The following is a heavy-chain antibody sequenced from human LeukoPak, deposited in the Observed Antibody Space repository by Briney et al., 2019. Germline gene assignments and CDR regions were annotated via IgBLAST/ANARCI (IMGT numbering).Heavy chain of an antibody. J-gene: IGHJ3*02. V-gene: IGHV4-31*01. CDR3: ARDVVVTSSPDAFDI. D-gene: IGHD2-21*02. Sequence: SGTLSLTCTVSGDSVTSGGYFWTWTRQHPGKGLECICYISNGGPTSYNPSVKSPLSISADISNNPFSLRLSSVTAADTAVYYCARDVVVTSSPDAFDIWGQGTMVTAS. CDR2: ISNGGPT. CDR1: GDSVTSGGYF.